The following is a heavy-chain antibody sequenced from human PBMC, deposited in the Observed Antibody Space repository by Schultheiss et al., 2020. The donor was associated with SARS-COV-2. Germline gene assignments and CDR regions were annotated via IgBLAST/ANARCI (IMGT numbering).Heavy chain of an antibody. Sequence: SETLSLTCAVYGGSFSGYYWGWIRQPPGKGLEWIGSIYYSGSTYYNPSLKSRVTISVDTSKNQFSLKLSSVTAADTAVYYCARQGWIVGATTLSYYYYMDVWGKGTTVTVSS. CDR1: GGSFSGYY. CDR2: IYYSGST. J-gene: IGHJ6*03. D-gene: IGHD1-26*01. CDR3: ARQGWIVGATTLSYYYYMDV. V-gene: IGHV4-39*01.